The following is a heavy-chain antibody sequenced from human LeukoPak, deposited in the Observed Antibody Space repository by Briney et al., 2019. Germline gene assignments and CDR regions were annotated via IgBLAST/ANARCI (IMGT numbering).Heavy chain of an antibody. Sequence: PSETLSLTCTVSGASISSTIYYWSWIRQPPGKGLEWIGTAYYTGGTYYNPSLNRRVTISVDTSKNQFSLKLTSVTAADTAVYFCARVGHYSKWGTQWFDPWGRGTLVTVSS. D-gene: IGHD3-16*01. J-gene: IGHJ5*02. CDR3: ARVGHYSKWGTQWFDP. V-gene: IGHV4-39*07. CDR1: GASISSTIYY. CDR2: AYYTGGT.